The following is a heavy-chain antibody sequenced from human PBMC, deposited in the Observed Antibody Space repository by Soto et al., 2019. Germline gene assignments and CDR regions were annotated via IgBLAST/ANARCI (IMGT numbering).Heavy chain of an antibody. V-gene: IGHV3-30-3*01. D-gene: IGHD2-2*02. Sequence: QVQLVESGGGVVQPGRSPRLSCAASGFTFSSYAMHWVRQAPGKGLEWVAVISSDGSNNYYADSVKGRFTISRDNSKNTLYLQMNSLRAEDTAVYYCATSWDCSSTSCYTVDYWGQGTLVTVSS. CDR1: GFTFSSYA. CDR2: ISSDGSNN. CDR3: ATSWDCSSTSCYTVDY. J-gene: IGHJ4*02.